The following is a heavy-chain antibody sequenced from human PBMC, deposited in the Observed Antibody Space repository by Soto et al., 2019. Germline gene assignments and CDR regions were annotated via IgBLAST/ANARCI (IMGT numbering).Heavy chain of an antibody. CDR1: GGSVSSGRHY. V-gene: IGHV4-61*01. J-gene: IGHJ4*02. D-gene: IGHD4-17*01. CDR3: ARYGDHFDY. Sequence: PAGTLCLACTVSGGSVSSGRHYWSWIRQPPGKGLEWIGYIYYSGSTNYNPSLKSRVTISVDTSKNQFSLKLSSVTAADTAVYYCARYGDHFDYWGQGTLVTVSS. CDR2: IYYSGST.